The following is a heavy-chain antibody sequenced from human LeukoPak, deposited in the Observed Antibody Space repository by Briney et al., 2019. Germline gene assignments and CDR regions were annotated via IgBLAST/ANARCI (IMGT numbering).Heavy chain of an antibody. Sequence: GGSLRLSYAASGFTFSSYAMSWVRQAPGKGLEWVSAISGSGGSTYYADSVKGRFTISRDNSKNTLYLLLNSLRAEDTAVYYCAKDLGYTSGWYYFDYWGQGTLVTVSS. CDR1: GFTFSSYA. V-gene: IGHV3-23*01. CDR2: ISGSGGST. D-gene: IGHD6-19*01. J-gene: IGHJ4*02. CDR3: AKDLGYTSGWYYFDY.